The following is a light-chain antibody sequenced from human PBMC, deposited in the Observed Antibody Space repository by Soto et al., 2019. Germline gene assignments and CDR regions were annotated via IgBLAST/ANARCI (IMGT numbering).Light chain of an antibody. CDR3: QQYNNWPPLT. CDR1: QSVSSN. Sequence: EIVMTQSPATLSVSPGERATLSRRASQSVSSNLAWYQQKPGQAPRLLIYGASTGATGIPARFSGSGSGTEFTLTISSLQSEDFAVYYCQQYNNWPPLTFGGGTKVEIK. CDR2: GAS. J-gene: IGKJ4*01. V-gene: IGKV3-15*01.